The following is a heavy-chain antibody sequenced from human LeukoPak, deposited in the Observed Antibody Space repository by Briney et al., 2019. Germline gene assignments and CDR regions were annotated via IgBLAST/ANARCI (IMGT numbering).Heavy chain of an antibody. V-gene: IGHV3-74*01. CDR2: INSDGSTT. D-gene: IGHD5-24*01. CDR1: GFSFSSSW. J-gene: IGHJ4*02. CDR3: ARGHVYNNPNYFVS. Sequence: GGSLRLSCAASGFSFSSSWMHWVRQAPGTGLVWVSRINSDGSTTNYADSVKGRFTISRDNAMSTLYLQMNSLRAEDTAVYYCARGHVYNNPNYFVSWGQGTLVAVSS.